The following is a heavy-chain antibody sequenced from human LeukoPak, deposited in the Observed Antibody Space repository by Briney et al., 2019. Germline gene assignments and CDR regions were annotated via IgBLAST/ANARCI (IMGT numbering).Heavy chain of an antibody. CDR1: GFTFSSYS. Sequence: GGSLRLSCAASGFTFSSYSMNWVRQAPGKGLEWVSSISSSSSYIYYADSVKGRFTISRDNAKNSLYLQMNSLRAEDTAVYYCARLPYYYGSGSYSQSGYFDYWGQGTLVTVSS. V-gene: IGHV3-21*01. CDR3: ARLPYYYGSGSYSQSGYFDY. D-gene: IGHD3-10*01. J-gene: IGHJ4*02. CDR2: ISSSSSYI.